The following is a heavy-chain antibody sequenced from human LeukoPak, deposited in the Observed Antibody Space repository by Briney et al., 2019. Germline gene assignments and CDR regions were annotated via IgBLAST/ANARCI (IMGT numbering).Heavy chain of an antibody. D-gene: IGHD3-9*01. Sequence: GGSLRLSCAASGFTFSSYWMHWVRQTPGKGLVFVSRINSAGSSTDYADSVKGRFTISRDNAKSTLYLQMNSLRAEDMAVYYCVRGSNDWIGMDVWGQGTTVTVSS. J-gene: IGHJ6*02. CDR2: INSAGSST. CDR3: VRGSNDWIGMDV. CDR1: GFTFSSYW. V-gene: IGHV3-74*01.